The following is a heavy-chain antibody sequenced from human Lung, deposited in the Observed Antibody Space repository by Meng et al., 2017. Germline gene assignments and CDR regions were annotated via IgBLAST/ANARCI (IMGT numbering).Heavy chain of an antibody. V-gene: IGHV1-2*06. J-gene: IGHJ4*02. CDR1: GYNFPDYW. Sequence: QVELVQSGAEGKKPGASVKVSCKPSGYNFPDYWLHWVRRAPGQGLEWMGRIDPKSGDTHYAQRFQGRVTMTGDTSISTAYMELGGLRSDDTAMYYCARDEDISAPGKLFGDYWGQGTLVTVSS. CDR2: IDPKSGDT. CDR3: ARDEDISAPGKLFGDY. D-gene: IGHD6-13*01.